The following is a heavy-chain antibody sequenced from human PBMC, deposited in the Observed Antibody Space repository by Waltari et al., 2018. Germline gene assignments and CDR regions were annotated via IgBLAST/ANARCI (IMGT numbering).Heavy chain of an antibody. CDR1: GSIFSTYA. CDR3: AKGHSGSPTIFGVIYYGLEV. V-gene: IGHV3-23*01. J-gene: IGHJ6*02. D-gene: IGHD3-3*01. Sequence: LLESGGGLVQPGGSLRLSCVASGSIFSTYAMTWVRQAPGKGLDWVASISGDSVSTYYSDSVRGRFTISRDNSKDTVYLQMNSLRAEDRGLYFCAKGHSGSPTIFGVIYYGLEVWGQGTTVTVSS. CDR2: ISGDSVST.